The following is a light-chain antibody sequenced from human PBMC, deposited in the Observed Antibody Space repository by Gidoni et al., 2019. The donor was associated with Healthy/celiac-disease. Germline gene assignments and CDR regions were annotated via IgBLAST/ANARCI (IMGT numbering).Light chain of an antibody. CDR1: QTISSY. Sequence: DIQMTPSPSSLSASVGDRVTITCLASQTISSYLNWYQQKPGKAPKLLIYAASSLQSGVPSRFSGSGSGTDLTITISSLETEDFATYYCQQSYSTPWTFGQGTKVEIK. CDR2: AAS. V-gene: IGKV1-39*01. CDR3: QQSYSTPWT. J-gene: IGKJ1*01.